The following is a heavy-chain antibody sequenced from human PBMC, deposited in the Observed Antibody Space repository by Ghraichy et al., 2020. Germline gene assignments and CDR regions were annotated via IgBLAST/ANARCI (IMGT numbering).Heavy chain of an antibody. CDR3: AREVGITGTTFWFDP. Sequence: SETLSLTCTVSGGSISSYYWSWIRQPPGKGLEWIGYIYYSGSTNYNPSLKSRVTISVDTSKNQFSLKLSSVTAADTAVYYCAREVGITGTTFWFDPWGQGTLVTVSS. CDR2: IYYSGST. D-gene: IGHD1-7*01. V-gene: IGHV4-59*01. CDR1: GGSISSYY. J-gene: IGHJ5*02.